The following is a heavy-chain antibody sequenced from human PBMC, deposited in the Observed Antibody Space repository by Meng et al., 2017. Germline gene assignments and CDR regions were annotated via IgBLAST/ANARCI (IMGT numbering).Heavy chain of an antibody. CDR3: ARDVTIHYYFDY. V-gene: IGHV4-31*03. CDR2: MYPGGST. CDR1: GGAVTSGSYF. J-gene: IGHJ4*02. Sequence: VHTQHSCPGLSKPSETPLRPCTVSGGAVTSGSYFWCCSPQHAGKRLEFVGYMYPGGSTHYNPLQESRVTIAIDTSKNQLSLEFSSLTAADTAFYYCARDVTIHYYFDYWGQGTLVTVSS. D-gene: IGHD3-10*01.